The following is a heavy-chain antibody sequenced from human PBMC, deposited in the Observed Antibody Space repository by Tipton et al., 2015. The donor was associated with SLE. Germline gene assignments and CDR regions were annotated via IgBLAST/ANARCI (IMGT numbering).Heavy chain of an antibody. Sequence: TLSLTCTVSGGSISRGSYYWGWIRQSAEKGLEWIGHIYTSGTTNYNPSLKSRVTISRDTSKNQFSLQLSSVTAADTAVYYCAREVSIGMKWFYGKDVWGQGTTVTVSS. CDR2: IYTSGTT. CDR1: GGSISRGSYY. V-gene: IGHV4-61*09. CDR3: AREVSIGMKWFYGKDV. J-gene: IGHJ6*02. D-gene: IGHD3-22*01.